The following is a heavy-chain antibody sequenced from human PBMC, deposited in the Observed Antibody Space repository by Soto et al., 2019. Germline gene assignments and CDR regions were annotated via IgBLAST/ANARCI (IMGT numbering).Heavy chain of an antibody. CDR2: IWYDGSNK. D-gene: IGHD6-13*01. CDR3: ARDAGTSSPFDY. V-gene: IGHV3-33*01. Sequence: GGSLRLSCAASGFTFSSYGMHWVRQAPGKGLEWVAVIWYDGSNKYYADSVKGRFTISRDNSKNTLYLQMNSLRAEDTAVYYCARDAGTSSPFDYWGQGTLVTVSS. CDR1: GFTFSSYG. J-gene: IGHJ4*02.